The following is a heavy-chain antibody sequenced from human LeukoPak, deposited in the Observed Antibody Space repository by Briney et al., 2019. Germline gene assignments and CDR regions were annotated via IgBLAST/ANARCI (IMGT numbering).Heavy chain of an antibody. J-gene: IGHJ4*02. V-gene: IGHV3-74*01. CDR2: VNPDGSSI. D-gene: IGHD3-16*01. CDR3: ARGGSYGDY. CDR1: GFTFSNYW. Sequence: GGSLRLSCAASGFTFSNYWMHWVRQVPEKGLVWVSRVNPDGSSITYANSVKGRFASSRDNAKNTLYLQMNRLRVEDTAVYYCARGGSYGDYWGQGTLVTVSS.